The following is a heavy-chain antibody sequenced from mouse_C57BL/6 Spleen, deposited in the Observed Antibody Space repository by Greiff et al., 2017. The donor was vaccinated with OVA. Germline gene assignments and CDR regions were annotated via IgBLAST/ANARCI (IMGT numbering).Heavy chain of an antibody. CDR3: ARCELRYAMDD. D-gene: IGHD1-1*01. Sequence: QVQLQQSGAELARPGASVKLSCKASGYTFTSYGISWVKQRTGQGLEWIGEIYPRSGNTYYNEKFKGKATLTADKSSSTAYMELRSLTSEDAAVYVWARCELRYAMDDWGQGTSVTVSS. CDR1: GYTFTSYG. CDR2: IYPRSGNT. J-gene: IGHJ4*01. V-gene: IGHV1-81*01.